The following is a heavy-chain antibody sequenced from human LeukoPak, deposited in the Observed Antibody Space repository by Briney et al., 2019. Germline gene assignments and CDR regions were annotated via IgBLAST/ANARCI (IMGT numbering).Heavy chain of an antibody. CDR1: GFTFSSYA. V-gene: IGHV3-30-3*01. CDR3: ARAGSGSYSTRTFQH. D-gene: IGHD1-26*01. CDR2: ISYDGSNK. Sequence: PGGSLRLSCAASGFTFSSYAMHWVRQAPGKGLEWVAVISYDGSNKYYADSVKGRFTISRDNSKNTLYLQMNSLRAEDTAVYYCARAGSGSYSTRTFQHWGQGTLVTVSS. J-gene: IGHJ1*01.